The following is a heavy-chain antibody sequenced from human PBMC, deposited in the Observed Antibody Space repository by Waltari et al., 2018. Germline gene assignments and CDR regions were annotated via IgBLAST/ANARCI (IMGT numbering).Heavy chain of an antibody. J-gene: IGHJ2*01. CDR1: GFPFSSYG. D-gene: IGHD2-21*02. V-gene: IGHV3-48*04. CDR2: ITNSGAP. Sequence: EEQLVESGGGLIQPGGSLRLSCAASGFPFSSYGLSGVRQGPGKGLEGVSHITNSGAPHYADSLRGRFIVSRDNAKSSLYLQMNSLRAEDTALYYCARGYCGGDCSSSARYVDIWGRGTLVSVSS. CDR3: ARGYCGGDCSSSARYVDI.